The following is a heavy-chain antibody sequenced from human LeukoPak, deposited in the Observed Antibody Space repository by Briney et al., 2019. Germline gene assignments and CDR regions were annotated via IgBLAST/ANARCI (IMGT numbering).Heavy chain of an antibody. CDR3: ARSFSEKFYFES. CDR2: IYYSGST. J-gene: IGHJ4*02. V-gene: IGHV4-39*01. D-gene: IGHD1-26*01. Sequence: KSSETLSLTCTVSGGSISSSSYYWGWIRQPPGKGLEWIGSIYYSGSTYYNPSLKSRVTISVDTSKNQFSLKLSSVTAADTAMYFCARSFSEKFYFESWGQGTLVTVSS. CDR1: GGSISSSSYY.